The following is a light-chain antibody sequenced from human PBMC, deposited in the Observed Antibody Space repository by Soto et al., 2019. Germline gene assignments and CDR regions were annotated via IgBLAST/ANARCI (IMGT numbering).Light chain of an antibody. V-gene: IGLV2-14*01. J-gene: IGLJ2*01. CDR1: SSDIGAYNY. CDR3: SSYTSTSTRV. CDR2: EVT. Sequence: QSALTQPASVSGSPGQSITISCTGTSSDIGAYNYVSWYRQHPGKAPQLLIYEVTNRPSGVSNRFSGSKSGNTASLTISGLQAEDEADYYCSSYTSTSTRVFGGGTKLTVL.